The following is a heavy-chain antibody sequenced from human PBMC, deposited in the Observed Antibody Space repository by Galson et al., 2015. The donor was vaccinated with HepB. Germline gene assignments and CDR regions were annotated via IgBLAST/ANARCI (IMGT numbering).Heavy chain of an antibody. J-gene: IGHJ4*02. CDR3: ARDMVQGVTRYYFDS. D-gene: IGHD3-10*01. CDR2: TYYRFKWFS. Sequence: CAISGDSVSSHSAAWTWIRQSPSRGLEWLGRTYYRFKWFSDYAESVKSRIAINPDTSKNQFSLQLNSVTPEDTAVYYCARDMVQGVTRYYFDSWGQGTLVTVSS. V-gene: IGHV6-1*01. CDR1: GDSVSSHSAA.